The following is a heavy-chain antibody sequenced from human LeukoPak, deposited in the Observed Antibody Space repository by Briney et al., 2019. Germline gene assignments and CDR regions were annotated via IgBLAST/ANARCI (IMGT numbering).Heavy chain of an antibody. D-gene: IGHD3-22*01. V-gene: IGHV4-59*01. CDR1: GGSFSGYY. Sequence: SETLSLTCAVYGGSFSGYYWSWIRQPPGKGLEWIGYIYYSGSTNYNPSLKSRVTISVDTSKNQFSLKLSSVTAADTAVYYCARGLYYYDSSGYYWSYAFDIWGQGTMVTVSS. CDR2: IYYSGST. J-gene: IGHJ3*02. CDR3: ARGLYYYDSSGYYWSYAFDI.